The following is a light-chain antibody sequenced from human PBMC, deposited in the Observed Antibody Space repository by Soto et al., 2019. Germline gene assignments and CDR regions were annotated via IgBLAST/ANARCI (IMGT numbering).Light chain of an antibody. J-gene: IGLJ3*02. CDR1: SSDVGGYNY. CDR3: SSYAGSNNWV. Sequence: QSVLTQPSSASGSPGQSVTISCTGTSSDVGGYNYVSWYQQHPGKAPKLMIYEVSKRPSGVPDRFSGSKSGNTASLTVSGLQAEDEADYYCSSYAGSNNWVFGGETKLTVL. CDR2: EVS. V-gene: IGLV2-8*01.